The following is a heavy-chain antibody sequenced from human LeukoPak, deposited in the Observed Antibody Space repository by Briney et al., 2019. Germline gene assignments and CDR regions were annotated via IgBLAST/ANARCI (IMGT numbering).Heavy chain of an antibody. V-gene: IGHV4-34*01. CDR2: INHSGST. J-gene: IGHJ4*02. CDR1: GGSFSGYY. CDR3: ARGNNVLLWFGELFRDYFVY. D-gene: IGHD3-10*01. Sequence: SETLSLTCAVYGGSFSGYYWSWIRQPPGKGLEWIGEINHSGSTNYNPSPKSRVTISVDTSKNQFSLKLSSVPAADTAVYYCARGNNVLLWFGELFRDYFVYWGQGTLVTVSS.